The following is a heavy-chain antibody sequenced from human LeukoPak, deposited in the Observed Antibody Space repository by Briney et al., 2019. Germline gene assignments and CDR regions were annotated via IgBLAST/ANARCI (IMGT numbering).Heavy chain of an antibody. D-gene: IGHD2-15*01. CDR1: GFTFSSYG. J-gene: IGHJ4*02. CDR2: IRYDGSNT. V-gene: IGHV3-30*02. Sequence: PGGSLRLSCATSGFTFSSYGMHWVRQAPGKGLEWVAFIRYDGSNTYYADSVKGRFTISRDYSKNTVYLQMNSLRVEDTAVYYCAKQYCSGGTCYLFDYWGQGTPVAVSS. CDR3: AKQYCSGGTCYLFDY.